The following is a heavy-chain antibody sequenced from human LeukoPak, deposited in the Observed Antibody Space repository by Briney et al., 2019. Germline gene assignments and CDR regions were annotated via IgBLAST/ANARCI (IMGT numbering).Heavy chain of an antibody. V-gene: IGHV4-59*12. CDR2: IYYSGST. Sequence: PSETLSLTCSVSSGFITAYYWSWIRQPPGKGLEWIGSIYYSGSTYYNPSLKSRVTISVDTSKNQFSLKLSSVTAADTAVYYCARMPVAAPGEEHYYYYMDVWGKGTTVTISS. CDR3: ARMPVAAPGEEHYYYYMDV. CDR1: SGFITAYY. J-gene: IGHJ6*03. D-gene: IGHD3-16*01.